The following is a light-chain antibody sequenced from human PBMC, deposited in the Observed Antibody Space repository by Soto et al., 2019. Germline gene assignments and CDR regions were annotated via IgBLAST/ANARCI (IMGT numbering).Light chain of an antibody. J-gene: IGKJ1*01. CDR2: AAS. V-gene: IGKV1-9*01. Sequence: DIQLTQSPSFLSASVGDRVTITCRASQDISNFLAWYQQKPGTAPQRLIYAASTLQSGVPSRFSGSGSGTQFTLTISSLQPEDFATYYCQQLNSYPWTFGHGTKVEIK. CDR3: QQLNSYPWT. CDR1: QDISNF.